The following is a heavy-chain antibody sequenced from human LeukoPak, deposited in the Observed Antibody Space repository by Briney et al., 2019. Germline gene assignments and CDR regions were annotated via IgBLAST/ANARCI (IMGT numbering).Heavy chain of an antibody. V-gene: IGHV3-21*01. CDR3: ARDRGYYDSSGHLNWFDP. CDR1: GFTFSSYS. J-gene: IGHJ5*02. Sequence: GGSLRLSCAASGFTFSSYSMNWVRQAPGKGLEWVSSISSSSSYIYYADSVKGRFTISRDNAKNSLYLQMNSLRAEDTAVYYCARDRGYYDSSGHLNWFDPWGQGTLVTVSS. CDR2: ISSSSSYI. D-gene: IGHD3-22*01.